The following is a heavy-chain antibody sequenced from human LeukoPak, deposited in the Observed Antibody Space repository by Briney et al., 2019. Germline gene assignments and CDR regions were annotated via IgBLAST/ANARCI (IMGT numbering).Heavy chain of an antibody. CDR1: GFTFSSYG. Sequence: PGGSLRLSCAASGFTFSSYGMHWVSQPPGKGLEWVAVIWYGGSNKCYADSVKGGFTISRDNSKNTLYLQMNSLRAEDTAVYYCASLGIAAAGGGYWGQGTLVTVSS. CDR3: ASLGIAAAGGGY. J-gene: IGHJ4*02. CDR2: IWYGGSNK. V-gene: IGHV3-33*01. D-gene: IGHD6-13*01.